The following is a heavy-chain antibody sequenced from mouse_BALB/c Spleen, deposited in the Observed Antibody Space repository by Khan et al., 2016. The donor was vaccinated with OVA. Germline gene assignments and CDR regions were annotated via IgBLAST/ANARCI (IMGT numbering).Heavy chain of an antibody. Sequence: QIQLVQSGPELKKPGETVQISCKASGFTFTNYGMNWVKQAPGKGLKWMGWINTNTGEPTFADDFKGRFAFSLETSASTAYLQINSLKNEDTATYFCARVGYNGTMDCWGQGTSVTVSS. CDR3: ARVGYNGTMDC. CDR1: GFTFTNYG. J-gene: IGHJ4*01. V-gene: IGHV9-3*02. CDR2: INTNTGEP. D-gene: IGHD2-14*01.